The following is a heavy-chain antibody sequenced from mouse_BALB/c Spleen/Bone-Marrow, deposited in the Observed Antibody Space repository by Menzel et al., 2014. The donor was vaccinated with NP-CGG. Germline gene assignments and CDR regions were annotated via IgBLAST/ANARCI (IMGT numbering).Heavy chain of an antibody. J-gene: IGHJ2*01. CDR3: ARDLDY. CDR2: ISTYYGDA. Sequence: QVQLQQSGAELVRPGVSVKISCKGSGYIFTDYAVHWVKQSHAKSLEWIGVISTYYGDATYNQKFKGKATMTVDKSSSTAYMELARLTSEDSAIYYCARDLDYWGQGTTLTVSS. CDR1: GYIFTDYA. V-gene: IGHV1S137*01.